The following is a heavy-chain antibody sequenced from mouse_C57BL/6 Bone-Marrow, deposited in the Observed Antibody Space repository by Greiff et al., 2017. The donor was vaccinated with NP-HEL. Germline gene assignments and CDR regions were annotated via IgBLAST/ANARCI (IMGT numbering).Heavy chain of an antibody. D-gene: IGHD2-1*01. CDR1: GYAFSSYW. V-gene: IGHV1-80*01. CDR3: ARSAYGNYLFAY. CDR2: IYPGDGDT. J-gene: IGHJ3*01. Sequence: QVQLQQSGAELVKPGASVKISCKASGYAFSSYWMNWVKQRPGKGLEWIGQIYPGDGDTNYNGKFKGKATFPADKSSSTAYMQLSSLTSEDSAVYFCARSAYGNYLFAYWGQGTLVTVSA.